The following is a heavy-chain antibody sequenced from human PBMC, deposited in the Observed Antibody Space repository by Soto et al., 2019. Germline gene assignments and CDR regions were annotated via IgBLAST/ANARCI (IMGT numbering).Heavy chain of an antibody. CDR3: ARDQGARQDIVVVVAATPYGMDV. D-gene: IGHD2-15*01. Sequence: GGSLRLSCAASGFTFSSYAMHWVRQAPGKGLEWVAVISYDGSNKYYADSVKGRFTISRDNSKNTLYLQMNSLRAEDTAVYYCARDQGARQDIVVVVAATPYGMDVWGQGTTVTVSS. V-gene: IGHV3-30-3*01. J-gene: IGHJ6*02. CDR2: ISYDGSNK. CDR1: GFTFSSYA.